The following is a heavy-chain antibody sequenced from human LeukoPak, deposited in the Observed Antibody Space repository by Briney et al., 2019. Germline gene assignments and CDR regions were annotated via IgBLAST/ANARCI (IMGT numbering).Heavy chain of an antibody. CDR2: INTDGSST. J-gene: IGHJ4*02. D-gene: IGHD2-15*01. CDR1: GFTFGNYW. CDR3: ARAGYCSGGSCYFDY. Sequence: GGSLRLSCAASGFTFGNYWMHWVRQAPGKGLVWVSRINTDGSSTSDADSVRGRVTISRDNGKNTLYLQMNSLSAEDTAVYYRARAGYCSGGSCYFDYWGQGTQVIVSS. V-gene: IGHV3-74*01.